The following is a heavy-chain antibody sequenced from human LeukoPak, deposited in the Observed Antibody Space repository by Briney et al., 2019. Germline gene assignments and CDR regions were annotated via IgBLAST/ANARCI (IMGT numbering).Heavy chain of an antibody. Sequence: SSVKVSCKASGGTFSSYAISWVRQAPGQGLEWMGGIIPIFGTANYAQKFQGRVTITADESTSTAYMELSSLRSEDTAVYYCARDRDFWSGQTNDAFDIWGLGTMVTVSS. J-gene: IGHJ3*02. D-gene: IGHD3-3*01. CDR1: GGTFSSYA. CDR2: IIPIFGTA. CDR3: ARDRDFWSGQTNDAFDI. V-gene: IGHV1-69*01.